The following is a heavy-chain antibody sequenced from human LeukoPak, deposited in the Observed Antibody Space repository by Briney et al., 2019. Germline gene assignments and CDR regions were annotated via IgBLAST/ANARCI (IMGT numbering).Heavy chain of an antibody. D-gene: IGHD3-10*01. CDR3: ASAGGSGGDV. CDR1: GFTFSSYS. CDR2: ISSSSSYI. J-gene: IGHJ6*04. V-gene: IGHV3-21*01. Sequence: PGGSLRLTCAASGFTFSSYSMNWVRQAPGKGLEWVSSISSSSSYIYYADSVKGRFTISRDNAKNSLYLQMNSLRAEDTAVYYCASAGGSGGDVWGKGTTVTVSS.